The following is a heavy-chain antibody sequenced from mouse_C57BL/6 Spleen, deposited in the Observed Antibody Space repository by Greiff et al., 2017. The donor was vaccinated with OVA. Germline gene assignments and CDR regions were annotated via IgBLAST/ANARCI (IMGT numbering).Heavy chain of an antibody. Sequence: VQLQQSGAELVKPGASVKISCKASGYAFSSYWMNWVKQRPGKGLEWIGQIYPGDGDTNYNGKFKGKATLTADKSSSTAYMQLSSLTSEDSAVYFCAQTVQATYYFDYWGQCTTLTVSS. V-gene: IGHV1-80*01. D-gene: IGHD3-2*02. CDR3: AQTVQATYYFDY. CDR1: GYAFSSYW. J-gene: IGHJ2*01. CDR2: IYPGDGDT.